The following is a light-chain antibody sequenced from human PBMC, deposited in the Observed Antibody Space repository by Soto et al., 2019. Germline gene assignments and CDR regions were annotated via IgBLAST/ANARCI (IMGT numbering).Light chain of an antibody. Sequence: EIVLTQSPGTLSLSPGERATLSCRASQSVSSSYLAWYQQKPGQAPRLLIYDASSRATGIPDRFSGSGSGTDFTLTINRLGPEDFAVYYCQQYDSLITFGQGTRLEIK. J-gene: IGKJ5*01. V-gene: IGKV3-20*01. CDR2: DAS. CDR3: QQYDSLIT. CDR1: QSVSSSY.